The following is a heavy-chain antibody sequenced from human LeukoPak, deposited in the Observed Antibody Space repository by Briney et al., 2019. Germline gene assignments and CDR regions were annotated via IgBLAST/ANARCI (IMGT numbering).Heavy chain of an antibody. CDR1: GGSISSFY. CDR2: IFYSGNT. J-gene: IGHJ4*02. V-gene: IGHV4-59*01. Sequence: SDTLSLTCTVSGGSISSFYWSWIRQPRGKGLEWIGYIFYSGNTNYNPSVKSRVTISVDTSKNQFSLKLSSVTAADTAVYYCARDRSYGSGLPHYFDYWGQGTLVTVSS. D-gene: IGHD3-10*01. CDR3: ARDRSYGSGLPHYFDY.